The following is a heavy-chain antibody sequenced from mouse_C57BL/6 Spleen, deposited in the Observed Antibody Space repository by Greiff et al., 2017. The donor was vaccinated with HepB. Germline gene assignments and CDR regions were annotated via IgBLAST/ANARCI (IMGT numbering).Heavy chain of an antibody. CDR2: ISSGGRYT. CDR1: GFTFSSYG. J-gene: IGHJ4*01. Sequence: EVKLVESGGDLVKPGGSLKLSCAASGFTFSSYGMSWVRQTPDKRLEWVATISSGGRYTYYPASVKGRFTISRDNAKNTLYLQMSSLKSEDTAMYYCARHLEAMDYWGQGTSVTVSS. V-gene: IGHV5-6*01. CDR3: ARHLEAMDY. D-gene: IGHD2-10*02.